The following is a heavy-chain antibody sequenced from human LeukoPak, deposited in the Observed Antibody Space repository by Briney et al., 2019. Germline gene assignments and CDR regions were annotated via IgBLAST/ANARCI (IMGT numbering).Heavy chain of an antibody. V-gene: IGHV3-23*01. CDR3: AKDLSGLGPATFDI. D-gene: IGHD3-10*01. CDR1: VFTFSSYS. Sequence: GGSLRLSCAASVFTFSSYSMSWVRQAPWKGLEWVSAISGSGGSTYYADSVKGRFTISRDNSKNTLYLQMNSLRAEDTAVYYCAKDLSGLGPATFDIWGQGTMVTVSS. J-gene: IGHJ3*02. CDR2: ISGSGGST.